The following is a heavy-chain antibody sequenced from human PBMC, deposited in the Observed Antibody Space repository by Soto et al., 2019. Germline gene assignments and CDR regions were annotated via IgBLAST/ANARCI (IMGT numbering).Heavy chain of an antibody. D-gene: IGHD2-2*01. J-gene: IGHJ4*02. V-gene: IGHV3-74*01. CDR2: ISDDGART. CDR3: TRGPRPSSIGTGDV. CDR1: GFVFEVYW. Sequence: XGSLRLSCFASGFVFEVYWMHWVRQVPGKGLDWVSRISDDGARTDYADSVRGRFTISRDNANNALYLQMNALRGEDTAVYFCTRGPRPSSIGTGDVWGRGDLVTVSS.